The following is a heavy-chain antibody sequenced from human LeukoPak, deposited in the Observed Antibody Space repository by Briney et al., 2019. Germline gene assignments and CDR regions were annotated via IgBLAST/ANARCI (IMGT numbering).Heavy chain of an antibody. J-gene: IGHJ5*02. V-gene: IGHV3-48*01. CDR3: ARAAGGFDL. CDR1: GFIFSDYS. CDR2: IRGGDSI. Sequence: GGSLRLSSAASGFIFSDYSFNWVRQAPGKGLEWVSYIRGGDSISYAESVKGRFTISRDNAKNSLSLQMNSLRAEDTAVYYCARAAGGFDLWGQGTLVTVSS.